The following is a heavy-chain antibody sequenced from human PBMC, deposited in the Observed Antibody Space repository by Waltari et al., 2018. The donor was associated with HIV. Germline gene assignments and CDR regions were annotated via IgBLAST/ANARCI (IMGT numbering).Heavy chain of an antibody. J-gene: IGHJ3*02. CDR3: ARVARGLRQGSFDI. D-gene: IGHD4-17*01. CDR1: GFTFSDYY. Sequence: QVHLVESGGDLVKPGGSLRLSCVASGFTFSDYYMTWIRQAPGKRVEGVSYMAVRSYYTNYGDSVKGRFTMSRDDAKKSLFLQMNSLRPEDTAVYYCARVARGLRQGSFDIWGQGTMVTVSS. CDR2: MAVRSYYT. V-gene: IGHV3-11*05.